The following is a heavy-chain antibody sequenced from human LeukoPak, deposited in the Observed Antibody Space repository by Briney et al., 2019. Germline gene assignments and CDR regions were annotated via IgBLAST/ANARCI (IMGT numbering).Heavy chain of an antibody. CDR2: MNPNSGNT. V-gene: IGHV1-8*01. Sequence: PGASVKVSCRASGYTFTSYDINWVRQATGQGLEWMGWMNPNSGNTGYAQKFQGRVTMTRNTSISTAYMELSSLRSEDTAVYYCARGVSIAARCYYYYMDVWGKGTTVTVSS. CDR1: GYTFTSYD. J-gene: IGHJ6*03. CDR3: ARGVSIAARCYYYYMDV. D-gene: IGHD6-6*01.